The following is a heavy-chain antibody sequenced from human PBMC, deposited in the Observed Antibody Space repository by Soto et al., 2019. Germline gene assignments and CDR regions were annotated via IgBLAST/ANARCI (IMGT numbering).Heavy chain of an antibody. Sequence: EVPLLESGGGLVQPGGSLRLSCAASGFTFSSYAMSWVRQAPGKGLEWVSTIRGSGGITYYADSVKGRFTISRDNSKNTLELQRDSLRAEDTAVYYCAKGYCSGGSCYRALLDYWGQGTLVTVSS. J-gene: IGHJ4*02. CDR1: GFTFSSYA. D-gene: IGHD2-15*01. V-gene: IGHV3-23*01. CDR2: IRGSGGIT. CDR3: AKGYCSGGSCYRALLDY.